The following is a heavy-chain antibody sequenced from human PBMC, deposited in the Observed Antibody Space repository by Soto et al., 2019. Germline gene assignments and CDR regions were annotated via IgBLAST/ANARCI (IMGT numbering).Heavy chain of an antibody. V-gene: IGHV3-49*04. Sequence: SLRLSCTGSGFNFGDYAMSLVRKAPGQGPEWVGFIRSETYGGTPDYAASLRGRFTISRDDSKSIAYLEINSLKNDDTAVYYCTSDYYASSGYYVYWGQGT. D-gene: IGHD3-22*01. CDR3: TSDYYASSGYYVY. CDR2: IRSETYGGTP. J-gene: IGHJ4*02. CDR1: GFNFGDYA.